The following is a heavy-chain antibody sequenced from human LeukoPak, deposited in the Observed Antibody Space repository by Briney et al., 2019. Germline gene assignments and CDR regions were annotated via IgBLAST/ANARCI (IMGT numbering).Heavy chain of an antibody. CDR1: GYTFTSYY. Sequence: ASVKLSCKASGYTFTSYYMHWVRQAPGQGLEWMGIINPSGGSTSYAQKFQGRFTVTKDMSTSTVYMELGSLRSEDTAVYYCGRGRGITIFGVVIVGQFDYWGQETLVTVFS. J-gene: IGHJ4*02. V-gene: IGHV1-46*01. CDR3: GRGRGITIFGVVIVGQFDY. D-gene: IGHD3-3*01. CDR2: INPSGGST.